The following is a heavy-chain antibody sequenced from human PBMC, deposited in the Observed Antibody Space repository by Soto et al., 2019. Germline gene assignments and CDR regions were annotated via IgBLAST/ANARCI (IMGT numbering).Heavy chain of an antibody. V-gene: IGHV4-39*01. CDR2: IYYSGNR. D-gene: IGHD4-17*01. J-gene: IGHJ6*02. CDR3: ARHFGDYGYEDYYGMDV. CDR1: GGSISGSSYY. Sequence: PSETLSLTCTVSGGSISGSSYYWDWIRQPPGKGLEWIGSIYYSGNRYYSPSLKSRVTMSVDTSKNQFSLKLSSVTATDTAVYYCARHFGDYGYEDYYGMDVWGLGTTVTVSS.